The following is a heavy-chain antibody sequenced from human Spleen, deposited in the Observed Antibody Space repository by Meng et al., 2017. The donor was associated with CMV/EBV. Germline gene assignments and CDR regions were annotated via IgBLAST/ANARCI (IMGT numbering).Heavy chain of an antibody. CDR3: ASNPTGTRGNWFDP. D-gene: IGHD1-7*01. V-gene: IGHV4-30-4*01. Sequence: QVQLQESGPGLVKPSQTLSRTCTVSGGSISSGDYYWSWIRQPPGKGLEWIGYIYYSGSTYYNPSLKSRVTISVDTSKNQFSLKLSSVTAADTAVYYRASNPTGTRGNWFDPWGQGTLVTVAS. J-gene: IGHJ5*02. CDR2: IYYSGST. CDR1: GGSISSGDYY.